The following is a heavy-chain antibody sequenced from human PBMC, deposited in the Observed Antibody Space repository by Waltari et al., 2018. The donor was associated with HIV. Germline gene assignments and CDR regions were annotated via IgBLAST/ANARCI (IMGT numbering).Heavy chain of an antibody. D-gene: IGHD2-2*01. CDR3: AREGDCFSNRCSGGLMSY. J-gene: IGHJ4*02. CDR2: ISFDGDNK. V-gene: IGHV3-30-3*01. CDR1: GFTFSTHA. Sequence: QVQLVESGVGVVQAGGSLNPHFAATGFTFSTHALHWARPSPGKGLEWVTLISFDGDNKKYADSVRGRFTVSRDNSNNTLYLQMNSLRPGDTALYYCAREGDCFSNRCSGGLMSYWGQGTLVSVSS.